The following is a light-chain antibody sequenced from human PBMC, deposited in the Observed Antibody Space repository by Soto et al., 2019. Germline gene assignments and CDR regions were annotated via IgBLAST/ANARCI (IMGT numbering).Light chain of an antibody. CDR2: GTS. CDR1: QSISDN. V-gene: IGKV3-15*01. CDR3: QQYHIWPPGFR. J-gene: IGKJ2*03. Sequence: EIVMTQSPATLSVSPGERATLSCRASQSISDNLAWYQKIPGQAPRLLIYGTSTRATGIPARLSGSGSGTEFTLSINSLQSEDFAVYSCQQYHIWPPGFRFGKGTRLQI.